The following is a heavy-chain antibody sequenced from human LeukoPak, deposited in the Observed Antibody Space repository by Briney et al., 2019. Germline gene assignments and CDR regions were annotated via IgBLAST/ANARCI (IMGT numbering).Heavy chain of an antibody. CDR2: ISSSGNSI. D-gene: IGHD4-11*01. V-gene: IGHV3-48*03. CDR3: ARDAQRGFDYSNSLEY. J-gene: IGHJ4*02. CDR1: GFTFSSCE. Sequence: PGGSLRLSCAASGFTFSSCEMNWVRQAPGKGLEWVSYISSSGNSIYYADSVEGRFTISRDDSGNTVYPQMNSLRPEDTGVYYCARDAQRGFDYSNSLEYWGQGTPVTVST.